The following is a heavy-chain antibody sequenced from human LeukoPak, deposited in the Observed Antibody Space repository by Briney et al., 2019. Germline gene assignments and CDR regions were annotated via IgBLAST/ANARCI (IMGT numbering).Heavy chain of an antibody. CDR2: ITAYRGKT. Sequence: ATLKASCKASGYSPDKVGISWGRQTPEQRLEWIGWITAYRGKTDAAQKLQDRVTMTTDNSTSTAYLELRSLRADDTAVYFCVRVGAAYGDPLEFDLWGQGTLFTVSS. CDR3: VRVGAAYGDPLEFDL. J-gene: IGHJ5*02. D-gene: IGHD2-21*01. V-gene: IGHV1-18*01. CDR1: GYSPDKVG.